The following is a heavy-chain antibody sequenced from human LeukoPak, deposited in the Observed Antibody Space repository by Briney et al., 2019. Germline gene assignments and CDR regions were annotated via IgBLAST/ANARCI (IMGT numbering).Heavy chain of an antibody. J-gene: IGHJ4*02. V-gene: IGHV3-23*01. D-gene: IGHD2-15*01. CDR1: GFTFSSYG. CDR2: ISGSGGNT. CDR3: TTRSPARYCSDGACYSSADY. Sequence: GGSLRLSCAASGFTFSSYGMSWVRQAPGKGLEWVSVISGSGGNTYYADSVKGRFTISRDHSKNTLYLQLNSLNTEDTAMYYCTTRSPARYCSDGACYSSADYWGQGTLVTVSS.